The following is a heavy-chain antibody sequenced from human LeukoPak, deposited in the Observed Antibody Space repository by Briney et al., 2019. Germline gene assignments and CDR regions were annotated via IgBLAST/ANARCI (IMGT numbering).Heavy chain of an antibody. CDR2: VYYTMSA. CDR3: ARVHSVTYPFDC. D-gene: IGHD4-17*01. CDR1: GGPISSGGYY. Sequence: SETQSLPCTVSGGPISSGGYYWSWVRQHXGKGLELIGSVYYTMSASYNPSRRGRVTISVDTSKNQFSLELSSVTAAATAVYYCARVHSVTYPFDCWGQGALVTVTS. V-gene: IGHV4-31*03. J-gene: IGHJ4*02.